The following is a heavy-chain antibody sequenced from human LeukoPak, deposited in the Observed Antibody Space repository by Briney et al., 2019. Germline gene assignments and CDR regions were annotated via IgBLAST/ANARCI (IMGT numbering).Heavy chain of an antibody. Sequence: PGGSLRLSCAASGFTFSAYGMHWVRQAPGKGLEWVALISYDETNEYYADSVKGRFTISRDNSKNTLYLQMNSLRAEDTAVYYCAKGIHYDSSGPFDYWGQGTLVTVSS. V-gene: IGHV3-30*18. D-gene: IGHD3-22*01. CDR3: AKGIHYDSSGPFDY. CDR1: GFTFSAYG. CDR2: ISYDETNE. J-gene: IGHJ4*02.